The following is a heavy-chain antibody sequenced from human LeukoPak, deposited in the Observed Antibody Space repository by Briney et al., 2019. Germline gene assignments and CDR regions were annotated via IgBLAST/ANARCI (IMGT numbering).Heavy chain of an antibody. V-gene: IGHV1-2*06. CDR3: AIPFQEQQLVEIDY. J-gene: IGHJ4*02. Sequence: ASVKVSCKASGCTLTGYYMHWVRQAPGQGLEWMGRINPNSGGTNYAQKFQGRVTMTRDTSISTAYVELSRLRSDDTAVYYCAIPFQEQQLVEIDYWGQGTPVTVSS. CDR1: GCTLTGYY. D-gene: IGHD6-13*01. CDR2: INPNSGGT.